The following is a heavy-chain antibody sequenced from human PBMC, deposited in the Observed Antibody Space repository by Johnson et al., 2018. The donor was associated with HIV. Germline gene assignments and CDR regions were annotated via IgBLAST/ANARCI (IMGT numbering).Heavy chain of an antibody. CDR1: GFTFSTYG. J-gene: IGHJ3*02. CDR3: AKGTGAFDI. CDR2: ISSDGSNK. D-gene: IGHD1-14*01. V-gene: IGHV3-30*18. Sequence: QVQLVESGGGVVQPGRSLRLSCAASGFTFSTYGMHWVRQAPGKGLEWVAVISSDGSNKNYADSVKGRFTISRDNYKNTLYLQMNSLRAEDTGIYSCAKGTGAFDIWGQGTMVTVSS.